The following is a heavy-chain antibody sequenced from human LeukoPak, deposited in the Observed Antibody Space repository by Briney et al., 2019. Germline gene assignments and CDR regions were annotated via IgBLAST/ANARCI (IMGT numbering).Heavy chain of an antibody. CDR2: INPNSGGT. Sequence: ASVKVSCKASGYTFTGYYMHWVRQAPGQGLEWMGWINPNSGGTNYAQKFQGRVTMTRDTSISTAYMELSRLRSDDTAVYYCARAAVDCSSTSCCNYYYYYMDVWGKGTTVTVSS. CDR3: ARAAVDCSSTSCCNYYYYYMDV. D-gene: IGHD2-2*01. CDR1: GYTFTGYY. V-gene: IGHV1-2*02. J-gene: IGHJ6*03.